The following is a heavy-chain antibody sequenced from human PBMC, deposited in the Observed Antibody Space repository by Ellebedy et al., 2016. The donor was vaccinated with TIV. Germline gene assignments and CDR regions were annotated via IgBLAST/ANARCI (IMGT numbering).Heavy chain of an antibody. D-gene: IGHD3-9*01. Sequence: PGGSLRLSCAASGFTFSSYSMNWVRQAPGKGLEWASYIISSSTIYYADSVKGRFTISRDNAKNSLYLQMDSLRDEDTAVYYCARDRYFGSWGQGTLVTVSA. CDR1: GFTFSSYS. CDR3: ARDRYFGS. J-gene: IGHJ5*02. V-gene: IGHV3-48*02. CDR2: IISSSTI.